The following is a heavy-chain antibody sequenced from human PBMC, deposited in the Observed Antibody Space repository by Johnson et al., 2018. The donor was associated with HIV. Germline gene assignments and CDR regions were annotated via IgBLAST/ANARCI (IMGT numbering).Heavy chain of an antibody. CDR2: INSDGSST. CDR3: ARDEAASTVAFDI. D-gene: IGHD6-25*01. CDR1: GFTLSSYW. J-gene: IGHJ3*02. Sequence: VQLVESGEGLVQPGGSLRLSCAASGFTLSSYWMHWVRQAPGKGLVWVSRINSDGSSTSYADSVKGRFTISRDNAKNTLYLQMNSLSAEDTAVFYCARDEAASTVAFDIWGQGAMVTGSS. V-gene: IGHV3-74*01.